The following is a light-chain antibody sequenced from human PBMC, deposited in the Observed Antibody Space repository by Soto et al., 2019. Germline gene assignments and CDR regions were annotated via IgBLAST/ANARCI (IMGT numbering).Light chain of an antibody. CDR1: QSVSSNY. CDR2: SAS. CDR3: QYYGSSPWT. Sequence: EIVLTQSPGTLSLSPGERGTLSCRASQSVSSNYLAWYQQKPGQAPRLLIYSASSRATGIPDRFSGSGSGTDFTLTISILEPEDCDVYYFQYYGSSPWTFGQGTKVEIK. V-gene: IGKV3-20*01. J-gene: IGKJ1*01.